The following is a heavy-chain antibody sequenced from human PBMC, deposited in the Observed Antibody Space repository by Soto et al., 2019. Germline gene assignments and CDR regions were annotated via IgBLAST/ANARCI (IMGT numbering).Heavy chain of an antibody. CDR3: AKDYSCIGVNWFDP. J-gene: IGHJ5*02. D-gene: IGHD2-21*01. Sequence: EVQLVESGGGLVQPGRSLRLSCAASGFTFDDYAMHWVRQAPGKGLEWVSGISWNSGSIGYADSVKGRFTISRDNAKNSLYLQMNILRAEDTALYDRAKDYSCIGVNWFDPWGQGTLVTVSS. CDR1: GFTFDDYA. CDR2: ISWNSGSI. V-gene: IGHV3-9*01.